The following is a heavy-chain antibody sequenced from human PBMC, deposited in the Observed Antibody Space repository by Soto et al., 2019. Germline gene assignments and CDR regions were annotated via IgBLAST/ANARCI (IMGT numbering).Heavy chain of an antibody. CDR2: ISYDGSNK. V-gene: IGHV3-30*18. J-gene: IGHJ4*02. D-gene: IGHD1-20*01. CDR1: GFTFSSYG. Sequence: QVQLVESGGGVVQPGRSLRLSCAASGFTFSSYGMHWVRQAPGKGLEWVAVISYDGSNKYYADSVKGRFTISRDNSKNPLYLQMNSLRAEDTAVYYCAKDFRGITYYFDYWGQGTLVTVSS. CDR3: AKDFRGITYYFDY.